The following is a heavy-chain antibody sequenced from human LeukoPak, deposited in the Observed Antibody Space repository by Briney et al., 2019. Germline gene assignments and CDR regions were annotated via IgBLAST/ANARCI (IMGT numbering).Heavy chain of an antibody. V-gene: IGHV4-34*01. Sequence: SETLSLTCAVYGGSFSGYYWSWTRQPPGKGLEWIGEINHSGSTNYNPSLKSRVTISVDTSKNQFSLKLSSVTAADTAVYYCARDYYDSSGHLAHDAFDIWGQGTMVTVSS. J-gene: IGHJ3*02. CDR1: GGSFSGYY. D-gene: IGHD3-22*01. CDR2: INHSGST. CDR3: ARDYYDSSGHLAHDAFDI.